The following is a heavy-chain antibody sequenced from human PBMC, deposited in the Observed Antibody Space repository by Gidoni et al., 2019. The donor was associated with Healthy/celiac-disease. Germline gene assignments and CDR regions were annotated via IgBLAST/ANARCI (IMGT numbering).Heavy chain of an antibody. D-gene: IGHD3-16*01. Sequence: QVQLQQWCAGLLKPSETLSLTCAVYGGSFSGYYWSWIRQPPGKGLEWIGEINHSGSTNYNPSLKSRVTISVDTSKNQFSLKLSSVTAADTAVYYCATLAAPVPRYYYYGMDVWGQGTTVTVSS. CDR3: ATLAAPVPRYYYYGMDV. J-gene: IGHJ6*02. CDR1: GGSFSGYY. CDR2: INHSGST. V-gene: IGHV4-34*01.